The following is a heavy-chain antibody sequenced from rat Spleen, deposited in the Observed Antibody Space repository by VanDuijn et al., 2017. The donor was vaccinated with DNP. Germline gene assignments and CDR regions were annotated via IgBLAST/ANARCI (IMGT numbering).Heavy chain of an antibody. D-gene: IGHD1-12*01. CDR2: IRNKVNGYTT. V-gene: IGHV7-7*01. J-gene: IGHJ4*01. Sequence: EVKLLESGGGLVQPGGSVRLSCAASGFTFTDFYINWIRQPAGKAPEWLGFIRNKVNGYTTEYNPSVKGRFTISRDNAQSTLYLQMDSLRSEDTATYYCARHRTIMPYYYSMDAWGQGASVTVSS. CDR3: ARHRTIMPYYYSMDA. CDR1: GFTFTDFY.